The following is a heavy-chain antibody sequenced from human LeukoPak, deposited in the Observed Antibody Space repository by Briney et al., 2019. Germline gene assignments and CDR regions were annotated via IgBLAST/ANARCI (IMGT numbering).Heavy chain of an antibody. CDR1: GGSISSSSYY. V-gene: IGHV4-39*07. D-gene: IGHD3-22*01. CDR2: IYYSGST. Sequence: SETLSLTCTVSGGSISSSSYYWGWIRQPPGKGLEWIGSIYYSGSTNYNPSLKSRVTISVDTSKNQFSLKLSSVTAADTAVYYCARGQTYYYDSSGYYRYWGQGTLVTVSS. CDR3: ARGQTYYYDSSGYYRY. J-gene: IGHJ4*02.